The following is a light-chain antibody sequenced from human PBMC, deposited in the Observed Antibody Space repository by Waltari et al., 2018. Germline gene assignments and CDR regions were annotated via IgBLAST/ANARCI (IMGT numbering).Light chain of an antibody. V-gene: IGLV2-14*03. CDR3: SSYTSSSTRV. CDR2: YFS. Sequence: QSALTQPASVSGSPGQSITISCTGTSSDVGGYDYVSWYQQHPGRAPKLMIYYFSKRPAGVSNRFSGSKSGNTASLTISGLQAEDEADYYCSSYTSSSTRVFGGGTKLTVL. CDR1: SSDVGGYDY. J-gene: IGLJ3*02.